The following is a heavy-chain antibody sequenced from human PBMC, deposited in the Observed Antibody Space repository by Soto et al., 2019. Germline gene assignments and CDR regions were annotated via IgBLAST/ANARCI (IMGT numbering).Heavy chain of an antibody. J-gene: IGHJ5*02. CDR2: IKQDGSEK. CDR1: GFTFSRYW. V-gene: IGHV3-7*01. D-gene: IGHD2-2*01. CDR3: ARTLECSGTICYPNWFDP. Sequence: GGSLRLSCAASGFTFSRYWMSWVRQAPGKGLEWVANIKQDGSEKYYVDSVKGRFTISRDNPKNSLYLQMSRLRAEDTAVYYCARTLECSGTICYPNWFDPWGQGTLVTVSS.